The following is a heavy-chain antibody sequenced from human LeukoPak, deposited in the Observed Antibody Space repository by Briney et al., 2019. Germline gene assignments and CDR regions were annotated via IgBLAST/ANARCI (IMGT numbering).Heavy chain of an antibody. CDR2: IYYSGST. Sequence: SETLSLTFTVSGGSISSGDYYWSWIRQPPGKGLEWIGYIYYSGSTYYNPSLKSRVTISVDTSKNQFSLKLSSVTAADTAVYYCARGPHSGDAFDIWGQGTMVTVSS. V-gene: IGHV4-30-4*01. D-gene: IGHD3-10*01. CDR1: GGSISSGDYY. J-gene: IGHJ3*02. CDR3: ARGPHSGDAFDI.